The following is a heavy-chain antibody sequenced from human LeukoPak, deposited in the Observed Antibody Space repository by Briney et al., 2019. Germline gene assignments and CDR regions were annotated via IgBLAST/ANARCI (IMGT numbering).Heavy chain of an antibody. V-gene: IGHV3-23*01. CDR2: ISGSGGAT. Sequence: GGSLRLFCAASGFTFSSYAMSWVRQAPGKGLEWVSAISGSGGATYYTGSVKGRFTISRDNSKNTLYLQMNSLRAEDTAVYYCAKYSPYDILTGSKYYFDFWGQGALVTVSS. CDR1: GFTFSSYA. D-gene: IGHD3-9*01. CDR3: AKYSPYDILTGSKYYFDF. J-gene: IGHJ4*02.